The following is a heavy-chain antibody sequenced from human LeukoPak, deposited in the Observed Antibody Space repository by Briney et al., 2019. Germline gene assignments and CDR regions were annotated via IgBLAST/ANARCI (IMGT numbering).Heavy chain of an antibody. CDR3: AKWGDYDILTGYYVSDF. V-gene: IGHV3-23*01. CDR2: ITGSGDTT. Sequence: PGAPLRLSCAASGFIFRNYAMSWVRQAPGKGLEWVSAITGSGDTTYYADSVKGRFTISRDNFKNTLYVEMNTLRAEDTAVYYCAKWGDYDILTGYYVSDFWGQGTLVTVSS. J-gene: IGHJ4*02. D-gene: IGHD3-9*01. CDR1: GFIFRNYA.